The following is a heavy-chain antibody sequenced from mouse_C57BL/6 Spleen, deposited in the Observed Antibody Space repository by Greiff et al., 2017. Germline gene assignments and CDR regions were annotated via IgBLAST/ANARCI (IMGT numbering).Heavy chain of an antibody. V-gene: IGHV14-2*01. D-gene: IGHD2-2*01. J-gene: IGHJ3*01. CDR3: ARSHYGYWFAY. Sequence: EVQLQQSGAELVKPGASVKLSCTASGFNIKDYYMNWVKQRTEQGLEWIGRIDPEDGENKYAPTFQGKATITADTSSNTAYLQLSSLTSEDTAVYYCARSHYGYWFAYWGQGTLVTVS. CDR2: IDPEDGEN. CDR1: GFNIKDYY.